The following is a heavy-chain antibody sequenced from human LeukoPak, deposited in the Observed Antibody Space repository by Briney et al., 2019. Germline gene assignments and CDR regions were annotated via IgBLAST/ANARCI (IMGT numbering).Heavy chain of an antibody. CDR2: INHSGST. Sequence: SETLSLTCAVYGGSFSGCYWSWIRQPPGKGLEWIGEINHSGSTNYNPSLKSRVTISVDTSKNQFSLKLSSVTAADTAVYYCARGASYDFWSGYYTGPTALDYWGQGTLVTVSS. CDR1: GGSFSGCY. D-gene: IGHD3-3*01. CDR3: ARGASYDFWSGYYTGPTALDY. V-gene: IGHV4-34*01. J-gene: IGHJ4*02.